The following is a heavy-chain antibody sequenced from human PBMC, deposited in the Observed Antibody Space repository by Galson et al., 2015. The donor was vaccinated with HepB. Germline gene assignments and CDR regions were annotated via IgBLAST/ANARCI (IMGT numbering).Heavy chain of an antibody. CDR2: ISSSSSYI. D-gene: IGHD3-22*01. V-gene: IGHV3-11*06. CDR3: ARDLDSSGYNEEDAFDI. J-gene: IGHJ3*02. CDR1: GFTFSDYY. Sequence: SLRLSCAASGFTFSDYYMSWIRQAPGKGLEWVSYISSSSSYIYYADSVKGRFTISRDNAKNSLYLQMNSLRAEDTAVYYCARDLDSSGYNEEDAFDIWGQGTMVTVSS.